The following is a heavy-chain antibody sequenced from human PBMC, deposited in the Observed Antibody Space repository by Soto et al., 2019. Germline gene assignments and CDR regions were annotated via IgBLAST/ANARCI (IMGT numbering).Heavy chain of an antibody. V-gene: IGHV3-23*01. Sequence: GGSLRLSCAASGFTFSNYAMSWVRQAPGKGLEWVSGISSSGGSTYYADSVKGRFTISRDNSKMTLYLQMNSLRAEDTALYYCAKYPGCMMVSRDWFSSCSQGTLVTVSS. CDR2: ISSSGGST. J-gene: IGHJ5*01. D-gene: IGHD2-8*01. CDR1: GFTFSNYA. CDR3: AKYPGCMMVSRDWFSS.